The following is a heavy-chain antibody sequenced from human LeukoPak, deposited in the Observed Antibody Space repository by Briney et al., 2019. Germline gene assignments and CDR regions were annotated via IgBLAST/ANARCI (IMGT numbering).Heavy chain of an antibody. Sequence: GGSLRLSCAASGFTFSSYSMNWVRQAPGKGLEWVSSISSSSSSYIYYADSVKGRFTISRDNAKNSLYLQMNSLRAEDTAVYYCARDSFAAHGGNPQGYWGQGTLVTVSS. CDR3: ARDSFAAHGGNPQGY. CDR1: GFTFSSYS. V-gene: IGHV3-21*01. D-gene: IGHD4-23*01. CDR2: ISSSSSSYI. J-gene: IGHJ4*02.